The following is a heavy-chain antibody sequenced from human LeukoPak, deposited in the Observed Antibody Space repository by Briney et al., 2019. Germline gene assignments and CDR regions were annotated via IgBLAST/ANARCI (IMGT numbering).Heavy chain of an antibody. J-gene: IGHJ5*02. D-gene: IGHD3-9*01. V-gene: IGHV4-59*01. CDR3: ARSIDFEFDP. CDR1: GGSISSYY. Sequence: SETLSLTCTVSGGSISSYYWSWIRQPPGKGLEWIGYIYYSGSTNYNPSLKSRVTISVDTSKNQFSLKLSSVTAADTAVYYCARSIDFEFDPWGQGILVTVSS. CDR2: IYYSGST.